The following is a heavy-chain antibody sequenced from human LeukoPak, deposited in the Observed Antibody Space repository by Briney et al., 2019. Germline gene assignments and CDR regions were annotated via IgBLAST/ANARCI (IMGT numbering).Heavy chain of an antibody. V-gene: IGHV4-39*01. CDR3: ARLVRDCSGGRCYSGFDY. CDR1: GGSISSSSYY. D-gene: IGHD2-15*01. J-gene: IGHJ4*02. Sequence: SETLSLTCTVSGGSISSSSYYWGWIRQPPGKGPEWIGSIYYSGSTYYNPSLKSRVTISVDTSKNQFSLKLSSVTAADTAVYYCARLVRDCSGGRCYSGFDYWGQGTLVTVSS. CDR2: IYYSGST.